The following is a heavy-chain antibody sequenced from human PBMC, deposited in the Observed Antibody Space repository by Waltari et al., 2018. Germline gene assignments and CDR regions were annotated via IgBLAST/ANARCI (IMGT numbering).Heavy chain of an antibody. CDR1: GGSVSSGSYY. CDR2: IYYSGRT. D-gene: IGHD5-12*01. J-gene: IGHJ4*02. V-gene: IGHV4-61*01. Sequence: QVQLQESGPGLVKPSETLSLTCTVSGGSVSSGSYYWSWFRQPPGKGLEWIGYIYYSGRTTYTPPLQSRVTISVDTSKNQFSLKLSSVTAADTAVYYCARDGARGYSGYDFSYWGQGTLVTVSS. CDR3: ARDGARGYSGYDFSY.